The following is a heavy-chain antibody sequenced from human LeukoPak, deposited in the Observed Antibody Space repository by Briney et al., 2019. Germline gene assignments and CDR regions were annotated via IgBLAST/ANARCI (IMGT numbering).Heavy chain of an antibody. D-gene: IGHD3-22*01. Sequence: SETLSLTCTVSSGSISTSNYYWGWVRQPPGKALEWIGNIFYSGSTYYSPSLKSRVTISLDTSRNQFSLKLNSVTAADTAVYYCAAGSESYDSRGYSYYFDYWGQGTLVTVSS. CDR1: SGSISTSNYY. J-gene: IGHJ4*02. V-gene: IGHV4-39*07. CDR3: AAGSESYDSRGYSYYFDY. CDR2: IFYSGST.